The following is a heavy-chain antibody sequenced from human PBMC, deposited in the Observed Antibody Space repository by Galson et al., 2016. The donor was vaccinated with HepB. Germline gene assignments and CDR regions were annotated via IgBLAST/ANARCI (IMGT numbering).Heavy chain of an antibody. J-gene: IGHJ4*02. D-gene: IGHD6-6*01. CDR3: AKGKGAAEYSSSGLRGFDY. V-gene: IGHV3-23*01. CDR2: ISGSGGST. CDR1: GFSFSSYA. Sequence: SLRLSCAASGFSFSSYAMSWVRQAPGKGLEWVSSISGSGGSTYNADSVKGRFTISRDNSKNTLYLEMNSLRAEDTAVYYCAKGKGAAEYSSSGLRGFDYWGQGTLVTVSS.